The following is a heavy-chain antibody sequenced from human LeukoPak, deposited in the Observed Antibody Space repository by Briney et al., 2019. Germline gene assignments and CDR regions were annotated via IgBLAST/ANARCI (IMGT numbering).Heavy chain of an antibody. D-gene: IGHD6-19*01. Sequence: GGSLRLSCAASGFTSDDYAMHWVRQAPGKGLEWVSGISWNSGSIGYADSVKGRFTISRDNAKNSLYLQMNSLRAEDTALYYCAKDRYSSGWYFSGMDVWGQGTTVTVSS. CDR3: AKDRYSSGWYFSGMDV. CDR1: GFTSDDYA. V-gene: IGHV3-9*02. J-gene: IGHJ6*02. CDR2: ISWNSGSI.